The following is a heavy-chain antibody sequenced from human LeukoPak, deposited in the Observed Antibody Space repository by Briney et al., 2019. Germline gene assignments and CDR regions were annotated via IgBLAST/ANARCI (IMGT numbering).Heavy chain of an antibody. Sequence: ASVKVSCKASGYTFTGYYMHWVRQAPGQGREWMRWINPNSGGTNYAQKFQGWVTMTRDTSISTAYMELSRLRSDDTAVYYCARVSNKRCSSTSCPGAFDIWGQGTMVTVSS. J-gene: IGHJ3*02. CDR3: ARVSNKRCSSTSCPGAFDI. V-gene: IGHV1-2*04. D-gene: IGHD2-2*01. CDR2: INPNSGGT. CDR1: GYTFTGYY.